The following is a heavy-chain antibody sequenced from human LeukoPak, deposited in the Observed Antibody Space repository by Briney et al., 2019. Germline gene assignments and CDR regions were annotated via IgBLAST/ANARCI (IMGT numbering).Heavy chain of an antibody. V-gene: IGHV4-59*01. Sequence: PSETLSLTCTVSGGSISSYYWSWIRQPPGKGLEWIGYIYYSGSTNYNPSLKSRVTISVDTSKNQFSLKVSSVTAADTAVYYCARDDRGSSYMDVWGQGTTVTVSS. CDR3: ARDDRGSSYMDV. D-gene: IGHD3-10*01. CDR2: IYYSGST. J-gene: IGHJ6*02. CDR1: GGSISSYY.